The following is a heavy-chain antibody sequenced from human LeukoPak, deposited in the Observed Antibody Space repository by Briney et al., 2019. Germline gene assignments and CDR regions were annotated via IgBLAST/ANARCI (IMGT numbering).Heavy chain of an antibody. CDR1: GGSFSGYY. D-gene: IGHD3-22*01. V-gene: IGHV3-66*01. CDR2: TYSGGST. CDR3: ARGIEVGSGYMDV. J-gene: IGHJ6*03. Sequence: ETLSLTCAVYGGSFSGYYWSWIRQPPGKGLEWVSVTYSGGSTYYADSVKGRFTISRDNSKNTLYLQMNSLRAEDTAVYYCARGIEVGSGYMDVWGKGTTVTISS.